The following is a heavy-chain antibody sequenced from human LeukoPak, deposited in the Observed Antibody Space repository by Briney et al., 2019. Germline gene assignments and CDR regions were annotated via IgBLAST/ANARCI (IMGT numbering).Heavy chain of an antibody. CDR3: AGGIFYYWYFDL. D-gene: IGHD2/OR15-2a*01. J-gene: IGHJ2*01. CDR1: GGSISSYY. CDR2: IYTSGNT. Sequence: PSETLSLTCTVSGGSISSYYWNWIRQPAGKGLEWIGRIYTSGNTNYNPSLKSRVTISVDTSKNQFSLNLSSVTAADTAVYYCAGGIFYYWYFDLWGRGTLVTVSS. V-gene: IGHV4-4*07.